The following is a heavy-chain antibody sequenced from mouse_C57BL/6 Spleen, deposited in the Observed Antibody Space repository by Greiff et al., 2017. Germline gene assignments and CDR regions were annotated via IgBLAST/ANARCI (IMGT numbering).Heavy chain of an antibody. D-gene: IGHD2-2*01. CDR2: ISDGGSYT. V-gene: IGHV5-4*01. CDR3: ARDPPDYYGYDGDAMDY. J-gene: IGHJ4*01. CDR1: GFTFSSYA. Sequence: DVMLVESGGGLVKPGGSLKLSCAASGFTFSSYAMSWVRQTPEKRLEWVATISDGGSYTYYPDNVKGRFTISRDNAKNNLYLQMSHLKSEDTAMYYCARDPPDYYGYDGDAMDYWGQGTSVTVSS.